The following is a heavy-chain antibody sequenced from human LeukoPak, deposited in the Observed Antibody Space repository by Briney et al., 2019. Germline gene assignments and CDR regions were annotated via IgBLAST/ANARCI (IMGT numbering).Heavy chain of an antibody. Sequence: ETLSLTCTVSGGSISSYYWSWIRQPPRKGLEWLGYIYYSGSNNYNPSLKRRVTISVDTSKNQFSLKLSSVTAADTAVYYCARVDGYSVFDYWGQGTLVTVSS. CDR2: IYYSGSN. V-gene: IGHV4-59*01. CDR1: GGSISSYY. J-gene: IGHJ4*02. CDR3: ARVDGYSVFDY. D-gene: IGHD5-24*01.